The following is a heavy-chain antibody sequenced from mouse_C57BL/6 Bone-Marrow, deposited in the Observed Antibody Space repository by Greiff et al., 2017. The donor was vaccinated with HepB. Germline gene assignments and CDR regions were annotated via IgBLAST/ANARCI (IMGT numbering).Heavy chain of an antibody. J-gene: IGHJ3*01. CDR1: GFTFSSYA. V-gene: IGHV5-4*03. CDR3: ARLYYGILFAY. D-gene: IGHD2-1*01. CDR2: ISDGGSYT. Sequence: EVKVEESGGGLVKPGGSLKLSCAASGFTFSSYAMSWVRQTPEKRLEWVATISDGGSYTYYPDNVKGRFTISRDNAKNNLYLQMSHLKSEDTAMYYCARLYYGILFAYWGQGTLVTVSA.